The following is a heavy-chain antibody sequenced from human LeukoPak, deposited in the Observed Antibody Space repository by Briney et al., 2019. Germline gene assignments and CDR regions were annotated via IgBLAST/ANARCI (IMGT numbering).Heavy chain of an antibody. V-gene: IGHV4-59*01. CDR2: IYYSGST. Sequence: SETLSLTCTVSGGSISSYYWSWVRQPPGKGLEWIGYIYYSGSTNYNPSLKSRVTISVDTSKNQFSLKLSSVTAADTAVYYCARGSYGGNLDYWGQGTLVTVSS. D-gene: IGHD4-23*01. CDR1: GGSISSYY. CDR3: ARGSYGGNLDY. J-gene: IGHJ4*02.